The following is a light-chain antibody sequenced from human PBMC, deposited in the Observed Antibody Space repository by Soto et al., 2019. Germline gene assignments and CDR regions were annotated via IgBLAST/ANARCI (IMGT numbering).Light chain of an antibody. CDR1: SPNIGAGSD. CDR2: GNN. CDR3: QSYYLVLYYSVV. V-gene: IGLV1-40*01. J-gene: IGLJ2*01. Sequence: QSVLTQPPSVSGAPGQRVTISCTGSSPNIGAGSDVHWFRQLPGTAPKLLIDGNNNPPSGVPDRFSVTKFDASASLADAGLQEEDGAEYYCQSYYLVLYYSVVFGGGTKVTVL.